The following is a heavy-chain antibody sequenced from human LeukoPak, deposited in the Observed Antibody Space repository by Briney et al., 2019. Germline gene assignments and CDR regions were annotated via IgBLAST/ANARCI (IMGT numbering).Heavy chain of an antibody. J-gene: IGHJ5*02. D-gene: IGHD1-14*01. CDR2: ISSSGNT. V-gene: IGHV4-61*02. CDR1: GDSMTSNNYY. Sequence: SQTLSLTCIVSGDSMTSNNYYWSWIRQPAGKGLEWIGRISSSGNTKYNPSLKSRVTISIDTSKNQFSLKLNSVTAADTAVYYCGDFGTSGNPWGQGTLVTVSS. CDR3: GDFGTSGNP.